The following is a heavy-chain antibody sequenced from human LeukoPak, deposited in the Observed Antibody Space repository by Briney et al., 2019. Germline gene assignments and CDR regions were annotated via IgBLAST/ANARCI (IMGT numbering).Heavy chain of an antibody. J-gene: IGHJ4*02. CDR1: GYTFTAYY. CDR2: INPNSGGT. D-gene: IGHD3-22*01. Sequence: APVKVSCKASGYTFTAYYLHWVRQAPGQGLEWMGWINPNSGGTNYAQKFQGRVTMTRDTSISTAYMELSRLRSDDTAVFYCARENYYDSSGYYWGQGTLVTVSS. CDR3: ARENYYDSSGYY. V-gene: IGHV1-2*02.